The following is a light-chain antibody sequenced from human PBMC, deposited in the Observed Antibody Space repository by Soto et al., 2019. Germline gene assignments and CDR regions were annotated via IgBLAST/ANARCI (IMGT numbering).Light chain of an antibody. Sequence: QSVLTQPPSASGTPGRRVTISCSGSSSNIGTDDVFWYLQFPGTAPKLLIYKNNQRPSGVSDRFSGSKSGTSASLAISGLRSEDEADYYCAAWDATLSGYVLGTGTKVTAL. CDR3: AAWDATLSGYV. J-gene: IGLJ1*01. CDR2: KNN. CDR1: SSNIGTDD. V-gene: IGLV1-47*01.